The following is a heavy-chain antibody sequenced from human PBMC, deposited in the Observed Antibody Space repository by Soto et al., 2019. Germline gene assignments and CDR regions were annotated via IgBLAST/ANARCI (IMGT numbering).Heavy chain of an antibody. D-gene: IGHD6-19*01. Sequence: PSETLSLTCAVSGDSINSDKYYWGWIRQPPGKGLEWIGSIYFRGNTYYNPSLQTRVTISLDKSKSQFSLKLNSVTAADTAVYYCASMPGYSSGWYVYWGQGTLVTVSS. CDR1: GDSINSDKYY. CDR2: IYFRGNT. V-gene: IGHV4-39*01. J-gene: IGHJ4*02. CDR3: ASMPGYSSGWYVY.